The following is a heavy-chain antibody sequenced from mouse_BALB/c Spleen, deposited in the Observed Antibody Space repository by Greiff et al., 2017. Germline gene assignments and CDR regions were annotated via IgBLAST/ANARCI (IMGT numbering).Heavy chain of an antibody. CDR1: GYSITSDYA. V-gene: IGHV3-2*02. CDR2: ISYSGST. Sequence: DVQLQESGPGLVKPSQSLSLTCTVTGYSITSDYAWNWIRQFPGNKLEWMGYISYSGSTSYNPSLKSRISITRDTSKNQFFLQLNSVTTEDTATYYCARWGGNYVGAMDYWGQGTSVTVSS. J-gene: IGHJ4*01. D-gene: IGHD2-1*01. CDR3: ARWGGNYVGAMDY.